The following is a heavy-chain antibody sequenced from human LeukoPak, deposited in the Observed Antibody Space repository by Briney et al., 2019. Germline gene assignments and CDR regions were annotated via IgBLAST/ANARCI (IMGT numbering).Heavy chain of an antibody. D-gene: IGHD3-10*01. CDR1: GFTFSGYA. V-gene: IGHV3-30-3*02. J-gene: IGHJ4*02. CDR2: ISYAEINK. Sequence: GGSLRLSCAASGFTFSGYAMHWVRQAPGKGLGWVAVISYAEINKYYADSVKGRFAISRDNSKNTLYLQMNSLRAEDTAIYYCAKRPIFGELLYYFDYWGQGTLVTVSS. CDR3: AKRPIFGELLYYFDY.